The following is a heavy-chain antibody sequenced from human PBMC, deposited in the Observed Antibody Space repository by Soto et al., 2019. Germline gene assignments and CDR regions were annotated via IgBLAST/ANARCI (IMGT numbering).Heavy chain of an antibody. CDR2: ISGTGGTT. J-gene: IGHJ3*02. Sequence: EVQLLQSGGGLIQPGGSLRFSCEATGLTFSNYAMSWVRQAPGKGLEWVSGISGTGGTTYYADYVKGRFTISRDNSKNTVSLQMNSLRAEDTALYYCAKDRVLTTVPDRGAFDIWGQGTMVTVSS. CDR1: GLTFSNYA. CDR3: AKDRVLTTVPDRGAFDI. V-gene: IGHV3-23*01. D-gene: IGHD4-17*01.